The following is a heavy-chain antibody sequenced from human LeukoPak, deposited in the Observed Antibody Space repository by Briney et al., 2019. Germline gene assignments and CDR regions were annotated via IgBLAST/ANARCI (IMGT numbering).Heavy chain of an antibody. V-gene: IGHV3-21*01. D-gene: IGHD6-19*01. CDR3: ARDDDSSDFDY. J-gene: IGHJ4*02. CDR2: ISSSSSYI. CDR1: GFTFSSYS. Sequence: GGSLRLSCAASGFTFSSYSMNRVRQAPGKGLEWVSSISSSSSYIYYADSVKGRFTISRDNAKNSLYLQMNSLRAEDTAVYYCARDDDSSDFDYWGQGTLVTVSS.